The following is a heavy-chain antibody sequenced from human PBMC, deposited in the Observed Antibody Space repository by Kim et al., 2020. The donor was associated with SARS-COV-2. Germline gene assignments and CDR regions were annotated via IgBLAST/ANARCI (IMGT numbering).Heavy chain of an antibody. CDR3: AREHYYGSGSYLFDY. D-gene: IGHD3-10*01. CDR1: GGSISSYY. V-gene: IGHV4-59*01. CDR2: IYYSGST. Sequence: SETLSLTCTVSGGSISSYYWSWIRQPPGKGLEWIGYIYYSGSTNYNPSLKSRVTISVDTSKNQFSLKLSSVTAADTAVYYCAREHYYGSGSYLFDYWGQGTLVTVSS. J-gene: IGHJ4*02.